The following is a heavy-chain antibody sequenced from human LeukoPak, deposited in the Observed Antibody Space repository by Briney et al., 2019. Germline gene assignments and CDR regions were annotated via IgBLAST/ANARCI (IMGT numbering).Heavy chain of an antibody. D-gene: IGHD1-26*01. Sequence: GGSLRLSCAASGFTFSSYEMNWVRQAPGKGLEWVGRIRSKANSYATAYAASVKGRFTISRDDSKNTAYLQMNSLKTEDTAVYYCTSGGDSGSYFHYYYYMDVWGKGTTVTVSS. CDR1: GFTFSSYE. J-gene: IGHJ6*03. CDR2: IRSKANSYAT. V-gene: IGHV3-73*01. CDR3: TSGGDSGSYFHYYYYMDV.